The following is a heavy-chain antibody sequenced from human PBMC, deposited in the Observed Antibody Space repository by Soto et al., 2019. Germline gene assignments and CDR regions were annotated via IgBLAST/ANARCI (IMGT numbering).Heavy chain of an antibody. CDR1: SFDFSTYA. CDR3: ARDSVTRVSSDIPGMDV. J-gene: IGHJ6*02. Sequence: EVRLLESGGGLVQPGGSLRLSCVASSFDFSTYAMSWVRQAPGKGLEWVSVIGEGGVSRVYADAVKGRFTISRDNSKNTLYLQMTSLRVDYTAMYYCARDSVTRVSSDIPGMDVWGQGTTVSVSS. V-gene: IGHV3-23*01. D-gene: IGHD3-10*01. CDR2: IGEGGVSR.